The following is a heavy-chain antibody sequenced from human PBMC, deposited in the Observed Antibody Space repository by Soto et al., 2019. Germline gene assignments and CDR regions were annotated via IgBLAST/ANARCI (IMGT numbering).Heavy chain of an antibody. CDR1: GYTFTSYA. J-gene: IGHJ4*02. D-gene: IGHD6-19*01. V-gene: IGHV1-3*01. CDR2: LNAGNGNT. Sequence: QVQLVQSGAEVKKPGASLKVSCKASGYTFTSYAMHWVRQAPGQRLEWMGWLNAGNGNTKYSQKFQGRVTITRDTSARTAYMELSSLRSEDTAVYYCAREYSRGQGEFDYWGQGTLVAVSS. CDR3: AREYSRGQGEFDY.